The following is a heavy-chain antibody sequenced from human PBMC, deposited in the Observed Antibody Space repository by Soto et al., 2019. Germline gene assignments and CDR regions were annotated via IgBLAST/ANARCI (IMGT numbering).Heavy chain of an antibody. CDR1: CGSISSGGYY. D-gene: IGHD2-15*01. CDR3: ARDVVGYCSGGSCYSVHYYYGMDV. V-gene: IGHV4-31*03. Sequence: SETLSLTCTVSCGSISSGGYYWSWIRQHPGKGLEWIGYIYYSGSTYYNPSLKSRVTISVNTSKNQFSLKLSSVTAADTAVYYCARDVVGYCSGGSCYSVHYYYGMDVWGQGTTVTVSS. CDR2: IYYSGST. J-gene: IGHJ6*02.